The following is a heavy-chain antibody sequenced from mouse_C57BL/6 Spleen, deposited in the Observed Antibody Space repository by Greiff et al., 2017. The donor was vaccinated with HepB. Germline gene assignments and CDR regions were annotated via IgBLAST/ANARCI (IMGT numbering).Heavy chain of an antibody. D-gene: IGHD2-1*01. J-gene: IGHJ3*01. Sequence: VQLQQSGPELVKPGASVKISCKASGYTFTDYYMNWVKQSHGKSLEWIGDINPNNGGTSYNQKFKGKATLTVDKSSSTAYMELRSLTSEDSAVYYCAREGGNYFAYWGQGTLVTVSA. CDR2: INPNNGGT. CDR1: GYTFTDYY. V-gene: IGHV1-26*01. CDR3: AREGGNYFAY.